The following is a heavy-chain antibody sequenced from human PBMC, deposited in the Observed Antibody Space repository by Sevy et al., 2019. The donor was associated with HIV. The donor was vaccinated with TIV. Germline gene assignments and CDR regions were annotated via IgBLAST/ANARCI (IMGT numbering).Heavy chain of an antibody. J-gene: IGHJ4*02. V-gene: IGHV3-7*01. Sequence: GGSLRLSCAASRFTFSSYWMSWVRQAPGKGLEWVANIRQDGSEKYYLDSVKGRFTISRDNAKNSLYLQMNSLRAEDTAVYYCARGPRRGDYVYFDYWGQGTLVTVSS. CDR1: RFTFSSYW. CDR2: IRQDGSEK. D-gene: IGHD4-17*01. CDR3: ARGPRRGDYVYFDY.